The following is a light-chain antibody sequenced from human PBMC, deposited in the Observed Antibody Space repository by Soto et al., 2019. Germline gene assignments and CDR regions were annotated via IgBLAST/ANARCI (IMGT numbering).Light chain of an antibody. CDR1: SSDVGGYEY. V-gene: IGLV2-11*01. J-gene: IGLJ1*01. CDR3: CSYAGSYTHYV. CDR2: DVS. Sequence: QSALTQPRSVSGSPGQSVTISCTGTSSDVGGYEYVSWYQQHPGKAPKLMICDVSKRPSGVPDRFSGSKSGNTASLTISGLQAEDEADYYCCSYAGSYTHYVFATGTKLTVL.